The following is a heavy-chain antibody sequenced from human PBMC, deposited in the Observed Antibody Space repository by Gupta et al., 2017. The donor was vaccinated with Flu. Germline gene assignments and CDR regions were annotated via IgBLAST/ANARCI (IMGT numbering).Heavy chain of an antibody. CDR1: GFRFSDYY. D-gene: IGHD4-17*01. CDR3: ARDGEGDYSFEDNYDGMDV. J-gene: IGHJ6*02. V-gene: IGHV3-11*01. CDR2: ISSTGYSK. Sequence: QVQLVESGGDLVKPGGSLRLSCVGSGFRFSDYYMNCIRQAPGKGLEWVSYISSTGYSKYYADSVKGRFTVSRDNAKNLLYLQLNSLTVEDTAVYVCARDGEGDYSFEDNYDGMDVWGQGTTVTVSS.